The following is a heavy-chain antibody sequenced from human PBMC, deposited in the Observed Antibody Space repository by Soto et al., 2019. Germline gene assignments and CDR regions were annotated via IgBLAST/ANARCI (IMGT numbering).Heavy chain of an antibody. V-gene: IGHV3-30*03. J-gene: IGHJ4*02. CDR2: ISYDGSNK. Sequence: GGSLRLSCAASGFTFSSYGMHWVRQAPGKGLEWVAVISYDGSNKYYADSVKGRFTISRDNSKNTLYLQMNSLRAEDTAVYYFARDRFEKYYYDSSGYPDYWGQGTLVTVSS. D-gene: IGHD3-22*01. CDR3: ARDRFEKYYYDSSGYPDY. CDR1: GFTFSSYG.